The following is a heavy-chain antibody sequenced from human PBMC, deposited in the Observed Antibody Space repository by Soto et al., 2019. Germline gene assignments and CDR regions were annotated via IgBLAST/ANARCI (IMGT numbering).Heavy chain of an antibody. CDR1: GFLFNTYA. CDR2: ISYDGSNK. J-gene: IGHJ4*02. Sequence: QVQLVDSGGGVVQPGRSLRLSCTASGFLFNTYAMHWVRQAPAKGLEWVAVISYDGSNKYYADSVKGRFTISRDNSKNTLYLQMNSLRAEDTAVYYCASAYCSGGSCYSGYFDYWGQGTLVTVSS. CDR3: ASAYCSGGSCYSGYFDY. V-gene: IGHV3-30-3*01. D-gene: IGHD2-15*01.